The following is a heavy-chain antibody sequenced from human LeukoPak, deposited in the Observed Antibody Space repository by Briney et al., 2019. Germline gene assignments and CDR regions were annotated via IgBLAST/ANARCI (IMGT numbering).Heavy chain of an antibody. J-gene: IGHJ4*02. D-gene: IGHD3-10*01. CDR3: ARGYYGSGSYMGYFDY. CDR1: GDSVSSNTAT. V-gene: IGHV6-1*01. CDR2: TYYRSKWYN. Sequence: SQTLSLTCAISGDSVSSNTATWNWIRQSRSRGLEWLGRTYYRSKWYNDYAVSVKSRITINPDTSKNQFSLQLNSVTPEDTAVYYCARGYYGSGSYMGYFDYWGRGTLVTVSS.